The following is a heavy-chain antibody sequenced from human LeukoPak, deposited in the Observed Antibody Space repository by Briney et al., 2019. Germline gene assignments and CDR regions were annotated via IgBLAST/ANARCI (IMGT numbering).Heavy chain of an antibody. CDR2: IYFSGTT. Sequence: PSETLSLTCTVSGGSISSSSYFWGWIREPPGKGLEWIGNIYFSGTTYYNPSLKSRVTIFVDTSKNQFSLKLSSVTAADTAVYYCARVSDNNWFDPWGQGTLVTVSS. CDR1: GGSISSSSYF. D-gene: IGHD2-15*01. CDR3: ARVSDNNWFDP. V-gene: IGHV4-39*07. J-gene: IGHJ5*02.